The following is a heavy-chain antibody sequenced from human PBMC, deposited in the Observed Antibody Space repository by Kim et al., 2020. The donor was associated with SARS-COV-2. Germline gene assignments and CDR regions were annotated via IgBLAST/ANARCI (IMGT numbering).Heavy chain of an antibody. CDR1: GFTFTNSA. CDR3: ARGGGGSGSDP. D-gene: IGHD3-16*01. J-gene: IGHJ5*02. V-gene: IGHV3-23*01. Sequence: GGSLRLSCVASGFTFTNSAMTWVRQAPGKGLEWVSTINNSGDRTYFADSVKGRFTISRDNSNNTLYLQMSSLRGADTAVFYCARGGGGSGSDPWGQGTLV. CDR2: INNSGDRT.